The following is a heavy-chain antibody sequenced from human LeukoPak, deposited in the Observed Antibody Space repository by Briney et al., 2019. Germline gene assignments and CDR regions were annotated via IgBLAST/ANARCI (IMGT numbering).Heavy chain of an antibody. CDR2: ISGSGGST. V-gene: IGHV3-23*01. CDR3: ARDIGRGYFDY. CDR1: GFTFSSYG. D-gene: IGHD1-26*01. Sequence: GGSLRLSCAASGFTFSSYGMSWVRQAPGKGLEWVSAISGSGGSTYYADSVKGRFTISRDNSKNTLYLQMNSLRAEDTALYHCARDIGRGYFDYWGQGTLVTVSS. J-gene: IGHJ4*02.